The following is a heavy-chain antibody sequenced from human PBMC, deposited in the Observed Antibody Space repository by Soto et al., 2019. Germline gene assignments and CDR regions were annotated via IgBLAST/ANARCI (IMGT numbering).Heavy chain of an antibody. J-gene: IGHJ3*02. V-gene: IGHV3-21*01. CDR3: ARRYGDYDDAFDI. CDR1: GFTFSSYS. CDR2: ISSSSSYI. D-gene: IGHD4-17*01. Sequence: GSLRLSCAASGFTFSSYSMNWVRQAPGKGLEWVSSISSSSSYIYYADSVKGRFTISRDNAKNSLYLQMNSLRAEDTAVYYCARRYGDYDDAFDIWGQGTMVTVSS.